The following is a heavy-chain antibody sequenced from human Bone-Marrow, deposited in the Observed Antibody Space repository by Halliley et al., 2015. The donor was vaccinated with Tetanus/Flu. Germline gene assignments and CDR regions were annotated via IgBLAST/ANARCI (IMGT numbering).Heavy chain of an antibody. CDR3: ARVITGTHFDA. CDR2: VHPSGNT. V-gene: IGHV4-31*03. D-gene: IGHD1-1*01. J-gene: IGHJ5*02. Sequence: TLSLTCTVSGDSISDGGLYWAWIRQHPGKGLEWIGYVHPSGNTYYNPSLKSRLSMSLDTSQNQFSLKVHSVTPADTAMYYCARVITGTHFDAWGQGLPVTVSS. CDR1: GDSISDGGLY.